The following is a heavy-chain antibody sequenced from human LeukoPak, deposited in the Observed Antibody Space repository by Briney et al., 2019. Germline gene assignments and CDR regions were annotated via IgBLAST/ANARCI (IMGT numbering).Heavy chain of an antibody. CDR1: GFTFTNYE. Sequence: GSLRLSCAASGFTFTNYEMNWVRQAPGKGLEWVSYISNRGNTIYYADSVKGRFTISRDNAKNSLYLQMNSLRAEDTAVYYCARAPQVAYFDYWGQGTLVTVSS. V-gene: IGHV3-48*03. CDR2: ISNRGNTI. J-gene: IGHJ4*02. CDR3: ARAPQVAYFDY. D-gene: IGHD5-12*01.